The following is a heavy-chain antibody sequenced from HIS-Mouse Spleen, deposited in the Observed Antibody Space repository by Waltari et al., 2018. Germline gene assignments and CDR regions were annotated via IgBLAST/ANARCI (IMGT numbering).Heavy chain of an antibody. Sequence: QLQLQESGPGLVKPSETLSLTCTVSGGSISSSSYYWGWIRQPPGKGLEWIGSIYYSGATSSSPSLKSRVTISVDTSKNQFSLKLSSVTAADTAVYYCARDRDHSSSWYYFDYWGQGTLVTVSS. CDR3: ARDRDHSSSWYYFDY. CDR2: IYYSGAT. CDR1: GGSISSSSYY. J-gene: IGHJ4*02. D-gene: IGHD6-13*01. V-gene: IGHV4-39*07.